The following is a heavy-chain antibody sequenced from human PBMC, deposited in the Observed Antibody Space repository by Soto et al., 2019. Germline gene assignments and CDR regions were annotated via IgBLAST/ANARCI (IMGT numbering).Heavy chain of an antibody. CDR3: ARGVVWRPYKNFDY. CDR1: GGSFSGYY. CDR2: INHSGST. Sequence: SETLSLTCAVYGGSFSGYYWSWIRQPPGKGLEWIGEINHSGSTNYNPSLKSRVTISVDTSKNQFSLKLSSVTAADTAVYYCARGVVWRPYKNFDYWGQGTLVTVPS. J-gene: IGHJ4*02. D-gene: IGHD3-3*01. V-gene: IGHV4-34*01.